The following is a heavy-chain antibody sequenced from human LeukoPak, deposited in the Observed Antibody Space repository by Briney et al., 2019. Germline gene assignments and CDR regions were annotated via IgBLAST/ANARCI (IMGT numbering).Heavy chain of an antibody. D-gene: IGHD5-18*01. Sequence: EALSLTCTVYGGSFSGYYWSWVRQAPGKGLEWVAHIKQDGSEKYYVDSVKGRFTISRDNAKKSLYLQMNSLRAEDTAVYYCARDLSGVTGYTYGRGIDYWGQGTLVTVSS. V-gene: IGHV3-7*01. CDR2: IKQDGSEK. CDR1: GGSFSGYY. CDR3: ARDLSGVTGYTYGRGIDY. J-gene: IGHJ4*02.